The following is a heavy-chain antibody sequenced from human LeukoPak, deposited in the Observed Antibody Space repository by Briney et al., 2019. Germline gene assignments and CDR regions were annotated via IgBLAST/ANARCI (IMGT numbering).Heavy chain of an antibody. J-gene: IGHJ4*02. V-gene: IGHV3-74*01. CDR2: IYTDGSRI. CDR3: ASGDLTGYFTDY. CDR1: GFSFSSYW. D-gene: IGHD3-9*01. Sequence: GGSLRLSCAASGFSFSSYWMHWVRQAPGKGLVWISRIYTDGSRIHYADSVRGRFTISRDNAKNTLYLQMDSLRAEDTAVYYCASGDLTGYFTDYWGQGSLVTVSS.